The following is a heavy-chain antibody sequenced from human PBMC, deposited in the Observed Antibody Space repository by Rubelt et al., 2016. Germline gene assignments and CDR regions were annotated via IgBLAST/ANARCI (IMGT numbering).Heavy chain of an antibody. J-gene: IGHJ4*02. D-gene: IGHD3-10*01. V-gene: IGHV4-59*12. CDR2: IYYSGST. Sequence: GAGPGLVKPSETLSLTCTVSGGSISSYYWSWIRQPPGKGLEWIGYIYYSGSTYYNPSLKSRVTISVDTSKNQFSLKLSSVTAADTAVYYCATNKWFGELLFDYWGQGTLVTVSS. CDR1: GGSISSYY. CDR3: ATNKWFGELLFDY.